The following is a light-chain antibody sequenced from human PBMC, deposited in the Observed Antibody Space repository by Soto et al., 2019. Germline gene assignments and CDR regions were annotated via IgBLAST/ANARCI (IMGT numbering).Light chain of an antibody. Sequence: EIVLTQSPATLSLSPGERATLSCRASQIISSYLAWYQQKPGQAPRLLIYAASHRATGIPARFSGSGSGTDFTLTISSLEPEDFAVYYCQQRSDWPSTFGQGTKLEIQ. CDR2: AAS. CDR1: QIISSY. V-gene: IGKV3-11*01. CDR3: QQRSDWPST. J-gene: IGKJ2*01.